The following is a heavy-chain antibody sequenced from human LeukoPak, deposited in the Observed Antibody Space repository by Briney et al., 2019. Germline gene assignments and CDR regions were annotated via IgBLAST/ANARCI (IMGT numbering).Heavy chain of an antibody. V-gene: IGHV4-31*03. CDR3: ARGDGSGSQGFDY. J-gene: IGHJ4*02. Sequence: SQTLSLTCTVSGGSISSGGYYWSWIRQHPGKGLEWIGYTYYSGSTYYNPSLKSRVTISVDTSKNQFSLKLSSVTAADTAVYYCARGDGSGSQGFDYWGQGTLVTVSS. D-gene: IGHD3-10*01. CDR2: TYYSGST. CDR1: GGSISSGGYY.